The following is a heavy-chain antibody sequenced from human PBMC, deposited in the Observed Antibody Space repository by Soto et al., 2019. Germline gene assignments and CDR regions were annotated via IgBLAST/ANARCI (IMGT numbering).Heavy chain of an antibody. D-gene: IGHD2-15*01. CDR2: INHSGST. CDR1: GGSFSGYY. J-gene: IGHJ4*02. Sequence: SETLSLTCAVYGGSFSGYYWSWIRQPPGKGLEWIGEINHSGSTNYNPSLKSRVTISVDTSKNQFSLKLSSVTAADTAVYYCASRAIGHSESYYFDYWGQGTLVTVSS. CDR3: ASRAIGHSESYYFDY. V-gene: IGHV4-34*01.